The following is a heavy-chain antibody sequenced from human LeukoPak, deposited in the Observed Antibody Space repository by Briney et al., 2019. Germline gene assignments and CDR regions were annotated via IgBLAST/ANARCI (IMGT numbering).Heavy chain of an antibody. J-gene: IGHJ3*02. CDR1: GYSFTSYW. V-gene: IGHV5-51*01. CDR3: ARRRDGYNKAFDI. D-gene: IGHD5-24*01. CDR2: VYPGGSDT. Sequence: GESLKISCKGSGYSFTSYWIGWVRQLPGKALEWMGFVYPGGSDTTYSPSFQGQVTISADRSISTAYLQWSSLKASDTAMYYCARRRDGYNKAFDIWGQGTMVTVSS.